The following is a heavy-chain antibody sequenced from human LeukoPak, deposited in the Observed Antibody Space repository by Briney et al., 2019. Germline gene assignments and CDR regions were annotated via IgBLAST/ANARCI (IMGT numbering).Heavy chain of an antibody. CDR2: ISGGGDKT. J-gene: IGHJ4*02. CDR3: AKDRDSSGWRYFDY. V-gene: IGHV3-23*01. D-gene: IGHD6-19*01. Sequence: GGSLRLSCAASEFTFSNSPMSWVRQAPGKGLECVSAISGGGDKTYYADSVKGRFTISRDNSKNTLYLQMNSLRPEDTAVYSCAKDRDSSGWRYFDYWGQGTLVTVSS. CDR1: EFTFSNSP.